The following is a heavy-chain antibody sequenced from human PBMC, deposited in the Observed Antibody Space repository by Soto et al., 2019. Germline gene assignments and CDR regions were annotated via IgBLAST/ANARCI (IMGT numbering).Heavy chain of an antibody. D-gene: IGHD5-12*01. CDR1: GGTFSNYV. V-gene: IGHV1-69*06. Sequence: QVQLVQSGAEVKKPGSSVKVSCKASGGTFSNYVINWVRQAPGQGLEWMGGIIPMFGTPNYAQKFQGRVTITADKSTNIAYMELSSLTSEDTAVYYCAKVVDIVATISLWFDPWGQGTLVTVSS. CDR2: IIPMFGTP. CDR3: AKVVDIVATISLWFDP. J-gene: IGHJ5*02.